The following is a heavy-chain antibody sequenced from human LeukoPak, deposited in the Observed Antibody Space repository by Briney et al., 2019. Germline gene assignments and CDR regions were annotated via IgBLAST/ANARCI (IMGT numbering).Heavy chain of an antibody. CDR3: TSLTARQPRRFDY. CDR2: IRSKAYGGTT. Sequence: PGGSLRLSCAASGFTFSSYWMSWFRQAPGKGLEWVGFIRSKAYGGTTEYAASVKGRFTISRDDSKSIAYLQMNSLKTEDTAVYYCTSLTARQPRRFDYWGQGTLVTVSS. J-gene: IGHJ4*02. CDR1: GFTFSSYW. V-gene: IGHV3-49*03. D-gene: IGHD6-6*01.